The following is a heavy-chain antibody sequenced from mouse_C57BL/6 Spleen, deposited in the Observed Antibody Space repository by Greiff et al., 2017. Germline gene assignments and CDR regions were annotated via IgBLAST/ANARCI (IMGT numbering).Heavy chain of an antibody. Sequence: QVQLKQPGAELVKPGASVKLSCKASGYTFTSYWMHWVKQRPGRGLEWIGWIDPNSGGSKYNEKSKGKATLTVDKASSKANMHLNSLTSRASAVDSCAGWCYGNLYAMDYWGQGTSVTVSS. CDR1: GYTFTSYW. CDR2: IDPNSGGS. V-gene: IGHV1-72*01. CDR3: AGWCYGNLYAMDY. D-gene: IGHD2-1*01. J-gene: IGHJ4*01.